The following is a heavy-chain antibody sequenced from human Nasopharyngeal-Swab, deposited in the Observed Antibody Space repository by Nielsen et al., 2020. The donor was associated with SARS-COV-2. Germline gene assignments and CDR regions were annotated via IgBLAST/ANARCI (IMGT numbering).Heavy chain of an antibody. CDR2: ITQDGSEK. CDR3: ARDGIAAAGNYYYYGMDV. V-gene: IGHV3-7*01. CDR1: GFTFSSYW. J-gene: IGHJ6*02. Sequence: GGSLRLSCAASGFTFSSYWMSWVRQAPGKGLEWVANITQDGSEKYYVDSVKGRFTISRDNAKNSLYLQMNSLRAEDTAVYYCARDGIAAAGNYYYYGMDVWGQGTTVTVSS. D-gene: IGHD6-13*01.